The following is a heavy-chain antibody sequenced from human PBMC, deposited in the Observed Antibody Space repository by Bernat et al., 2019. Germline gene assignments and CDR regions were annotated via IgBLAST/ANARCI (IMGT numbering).Heavy chain of an antibody. CDR1: GYTFTSYY. CDR2: INPSGGST. Sequence: QVQLVQSGAEVKKPGASVKAPCKASGYTFTSYYMHWLRQAPGQGLEWMGIINPSGGSTSYAQKFQGRATMTRETATSTFYMELSSLRSGETAEYYRAGVGGKGGSEYGSGSQPPDYWGQGTLVTVSS. D-gene: IGHD3-10*01. V-gene: IGHV1-46*01. CDR3: AGVGGKGGSEYGSGSQPPDY. J-gene: IGHJ4*02.